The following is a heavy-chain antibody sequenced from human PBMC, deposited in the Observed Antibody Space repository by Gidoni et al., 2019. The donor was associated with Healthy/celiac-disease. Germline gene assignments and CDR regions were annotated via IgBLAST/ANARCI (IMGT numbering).Heavy chain of an antibody. Sequence: HVTLRESGPPLVKPTQSLTLTCTFSGFPLSTTGMCVSWIRQPSGKALEWLARLDWDDDKYYSTSLKTRLSISKDTAKNQGVLKMTNMDPVDTATYYCERANDDFWRGDKGGAMDVWGKGTTVTVSS. J-gene: IGHJ6*03. V-gene: IGHV2-70*15. D-gene: IGHD3-3*01. CDR1: GFPLSTTGMC. CDR2: LDWDDDK. CDR3: ERANDDFWRGDKGGAMDV.